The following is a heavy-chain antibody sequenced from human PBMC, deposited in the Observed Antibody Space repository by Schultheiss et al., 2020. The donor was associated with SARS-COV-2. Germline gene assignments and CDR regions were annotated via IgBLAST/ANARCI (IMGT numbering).Heavy chain of an antibody. CDR3: ARDLTRYYGMDV. J-gene: IGHJ6*02. D-gene: IGHD2-2*01. Sequence: SQTLSLTCTVSGDSIDSGGYYWSWIRQPPGKGLEWIGYIYYSGSTYYNPSLKSRVTISVDTSKNQFSLKLSSVTAADTAVYYCARDLTRYYGMDVWGQGTTVTVSS. CDR2: IYYSGST. CDR1: GDSIDSGGYY. V-gene: IGHV4-31*03.